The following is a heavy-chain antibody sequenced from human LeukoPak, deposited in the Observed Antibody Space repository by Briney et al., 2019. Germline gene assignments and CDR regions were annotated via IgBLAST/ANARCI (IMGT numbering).Heavy chain of an antibody. Sequence: GGSLRLSCAASGFTFSSYGMHWVRQAPGKGLEWVAFIRYDGSNKYYADSVKGRFTISRDNSKNTLYLQMNSLRAEDTAVYYCAKAPPGLIWFGEPNNYMDVWGKGTTVTISS. CDR1: GFTFSSYG. V-gene: IGHV3-30*02. CDR2: IRYDGSNK. CDR3: AKAPPGLIWFGEPNNYMDV. J-gene: IGHJ6*03. D-gene: IGHD3-10*01.